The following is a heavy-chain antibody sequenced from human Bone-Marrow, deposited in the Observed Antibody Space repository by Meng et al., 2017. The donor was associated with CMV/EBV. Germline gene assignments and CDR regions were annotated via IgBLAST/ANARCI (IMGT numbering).Heavy chain of an antibody. CDR3: ARNNYFGWGGYFDY. D-gene: IGHD3-10*01. J-gene: IGHJ4*02. Sequence: GESLKISCSASGFTFSSYAMHWVRQAPGKGLEWVAVISYDGSNKYYPDSVKGRLTISRDNSKNTLVLQMNSLRADDTAVCYCARNNYFGWGGYFDYWGQGTLVTVSS. CDR2: ISYDGSNK. V-gene: IGHV3-30*04. CDR1: GFTFSSYA.